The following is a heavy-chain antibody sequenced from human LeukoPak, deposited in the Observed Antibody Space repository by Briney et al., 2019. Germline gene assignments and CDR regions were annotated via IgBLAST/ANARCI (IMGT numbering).Heavy chain of an antibody. V-gene: IGHV4-59*01. Sequence: PSETLSLTCSVSGDSISNYYWNWIRQPPGKGLEWIGNIYYSGSTDYNPSLKSRATISLDTSKNQISLRLSSVTAADTAVYHCARDKGPYWYFDLWGRGTLVTVSS. CDR2: IYYSGST. CDR1: GDSISNYY. CDR3: ARDKGPYWYFDL. J-gene: IGHJ2*01.